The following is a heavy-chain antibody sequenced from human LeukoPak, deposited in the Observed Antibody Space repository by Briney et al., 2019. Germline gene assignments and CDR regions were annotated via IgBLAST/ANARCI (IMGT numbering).Heavy chain of an antibody. CDR3: ARAGTFLEWLDYYYYMDV. D-gene: IGHD3-3*01. CDR2: IWYDGSNK. J-gene: IGHJ6*03. V-gene: IGHV3-33*01. CDR1: GFTFSSYG. Sequence: PGRSLRLSCAASGFTFSSYGMHWVRQAPGKGLEWVAVIWYDGSNKYYADSVKGRFTISRDNSKNTLYLQMNSLRDEDTAVYYCARAGTFLEWLDYYYYMDVWGKGTTVTVSS.